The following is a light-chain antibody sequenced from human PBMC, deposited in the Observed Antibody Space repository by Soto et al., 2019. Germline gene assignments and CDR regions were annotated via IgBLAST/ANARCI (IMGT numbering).Light chain of an antibody. CDR1: SSDVGSYNL. V-gene: IGLV2-23*01. J-gene: IGLJ1*01. Sequence: QSALTQPASVSGSPGQSITISCTGTSSDVGSYNLVSWYQQHPGKAPKLMIYEGTKRPSGVSNRFSGSKSGNTASLTICGLQAEDEADYYCCSYAGTSTVVFGTGTKLTVL. CDR2: EGT. CDR3: CSYAGTSTVV.